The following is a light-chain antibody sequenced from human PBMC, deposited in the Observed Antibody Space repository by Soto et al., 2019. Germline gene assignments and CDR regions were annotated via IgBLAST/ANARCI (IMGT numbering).Light chain of an antibody. CDR3: QHYHAQSIT. Sequence: DIPLIQSPATLSASVGDRITITCRASENIFKFLAWYQQRSGSAPNLLIYAASDLEKGVPSRFSGSGSGTEFTLTIDNLQPNDSATYFCQHYHAQSITFGGGTQVDVK. CDR1: ENIFKF. V-gene: IGKV1-5*01. J-gene: IGKJ4*01. CDR2: AAS.